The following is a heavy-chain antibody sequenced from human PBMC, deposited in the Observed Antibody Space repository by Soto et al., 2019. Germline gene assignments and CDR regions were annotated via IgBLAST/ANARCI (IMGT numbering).Heavy chain of an antibody. CDR3: ARSRHDYYVDY. J-gene: IGHJ4*02. V-gene: IGHV4-31*03. CDR2: IYYSGST. CDR1: GVSSSSGCCY. D-gene: IGHD3-10*01. Sequence: SETLCLTCPVSGVSSSSGCCYWSWLSQHPGKGLEWIGYIYYSGSTYYNPSLKSRVTISVDTSKNQFSLKLSSVTAADTAVYYCARSRHDYYVDYWGQGTLVTVSS.